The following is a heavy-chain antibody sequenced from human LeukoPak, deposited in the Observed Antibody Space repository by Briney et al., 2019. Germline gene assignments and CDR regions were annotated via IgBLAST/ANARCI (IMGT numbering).Heavy chain of an antibody. J-gene: IGHJ4*02. CDR1: GFTFNTYS. D-gene: IGHD4-17*01. CDR2: IGTDGSSA. CDR3: ASALTTVTPHFHC. V-gene: IGHV3-74*01. Sequence: PGGSLRLSCAASGFTFNTYSMHWVRQPPGKGLVWVSRIGTDGSSATYADSVKGRFTISRDNAKNTVYLQMNSLRVEDTGVYYCASALTTVTPHFHCWGQGTLVTVSS.